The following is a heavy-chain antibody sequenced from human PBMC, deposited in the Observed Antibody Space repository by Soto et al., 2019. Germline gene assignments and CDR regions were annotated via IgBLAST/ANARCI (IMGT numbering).Heavy chain of an antibody. V-gene: IGHV3-7*04. D-gene: IGHD3-22*01. CDR1: GFVFTDYW. Sequence: GGSLRLSCRATGFVFTDYWMTWVRQAPGKGLEWVATIKHDGREKYYVDSVKGRFTISRDNAQESLDLQMNSLRSEDTAVYYCARTRYYDRNFDYWGQGT. CDR2: IKHDGREK. CDR3: ARTRYYDRNFDY. J-gene: IGHJ4*02.